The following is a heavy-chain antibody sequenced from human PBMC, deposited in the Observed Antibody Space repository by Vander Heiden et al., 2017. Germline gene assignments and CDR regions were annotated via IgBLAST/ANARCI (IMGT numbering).Heavy chain of an antibody. Sequence: EVRLEESGGGLVQPGGSLRLSCSASGFTFSRFWMHWVRQAPGKGLVWVSRINSDGSSTMYADPVKGRFTISRDNAKNTVYLQMNSLRADDTAIYYCARESAVERIAFDIWGQGTMVTVSS. V-gene: IGHV3-74*03. CDR2: INSDGSST. CDR3: ARESAVERIAFDI. CDR1: GFTFSRFW. J-gene: IGHJ3*02. D-gene: IGHD2-2*01.